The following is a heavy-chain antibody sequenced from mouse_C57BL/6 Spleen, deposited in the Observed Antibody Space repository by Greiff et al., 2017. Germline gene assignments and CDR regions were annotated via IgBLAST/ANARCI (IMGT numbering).Heavy chain of an antibody. CDR1: GFSLTSYG. CDR3: ARNTPDYYGSSYGYVDV. CDR2: IWSGGST. J-gene: IGHJ1*03. V-gene: IGHV2-2*01. D-gene: IGHD1-1*01. Sequence: QVQLQQSGPGLVQPSQSLSITCTVSGFSLTSYGVHWVRQSPGKGLEWLGVIWSGGSTDYNAAFISRLSISKDNSKSQVFFKMNSLQADDTAIYYCARNTPDYYGSSYGYVDVWGTGTTVTVSS.